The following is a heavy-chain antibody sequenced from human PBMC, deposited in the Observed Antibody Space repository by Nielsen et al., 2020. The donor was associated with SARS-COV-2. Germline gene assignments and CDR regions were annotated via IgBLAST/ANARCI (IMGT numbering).Heavy chain of an antibody. J-gene: IGHJ4*02. D-gene: IGHD5-12*01. CDR2: ISSSGDDT. CDR3: AKDSYVYGDYFDS. V-gene: IGHV3-23*01. CDR1: GFTFGDYA. Sequence: GGSLRLSCTASGFTFGDYAMSWVRQAPGKGLEWVCAISSSGDDTFYADSVKGRFTISRDNSKNTLSLQMNSLRAEDTAIYYCAKDSYVYGDYFDSWGQGTLVTVSS.